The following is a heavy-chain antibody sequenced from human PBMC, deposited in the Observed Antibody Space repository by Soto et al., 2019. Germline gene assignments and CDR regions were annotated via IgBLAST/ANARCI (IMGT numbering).Heavy chain of an antibody. CDR1: GFTFDDYA. D-gene: IGHD6-6*01. CDR2: ISWNSGSI. CDR3: AKVVYSSSSAPFDY. Sequence: EVQLVESGGGLVQPGRSLRLSCAASGFTFDDYAMHWVRQAPGKGLEWVSGISWNSGSIGYADSVKGRFTISRDNAKNSLYLQMNSLRAEDTALYYCAKVVYSSSSAPFDYWGQGTLVTVSS. J-gene: IGHJ4*02. V-gene: IGHV3-9*01.